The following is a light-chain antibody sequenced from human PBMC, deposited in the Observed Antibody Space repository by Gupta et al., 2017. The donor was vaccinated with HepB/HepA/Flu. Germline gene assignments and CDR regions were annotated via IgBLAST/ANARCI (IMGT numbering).Light chain of an antibody. CDR3: QQRSDWPLT. J-gene: IGKJ4*01. CDR2: DSS. V-gene: IGKV3-11*01. Sequence: EIVLTQSPATLSVSPGERATLSCRASQNIGAYLGWYQQKPGQPPRLLIYDSSNRATGIPARFSGSGSGTDFTLAISGLEPEDFAVYYCQQRSDWPLTFGGGTKVEIK. CDR1: QNIGAY.